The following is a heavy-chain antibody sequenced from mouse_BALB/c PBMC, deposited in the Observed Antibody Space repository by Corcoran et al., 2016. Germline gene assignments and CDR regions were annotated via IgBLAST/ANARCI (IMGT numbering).Heavy chain of an antibody. D-gene: IGHD2-1*01. J-gene: IGHJ2*01. CDR2: INTYTGEP. CDR3: ARWNGNFRVDH. Sequence: QIQLVQSGPELKKPGETVKISCKASGYTFTNYGMNWVKQAPGKGLKWMGWINTYTGEPTYADDFKGRFAFSLETSASTAYLQINNLKNEDMASYFCARWNGNFRVDHWGQGTTLTVSS. CDR1: GYTFTNYG. V-gene: IGHV9-1*02.